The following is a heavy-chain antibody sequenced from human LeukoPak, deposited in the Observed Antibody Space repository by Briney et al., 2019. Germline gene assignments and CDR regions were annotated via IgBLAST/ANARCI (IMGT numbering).Heavy chain of an antibody. V-gene: IGHV3-48*01. CDR3: ASSYCSGGTCYSTGELDY. D-gene: IGHD2-15*01. CDR2: ISSSSTTI. Sequence: GGSLRLSCAASGFTFSSYNMTWVRQAPGKGLEWVSYISSSSTTIYYADSVKGRFTISRDNAKNSLYLQMNSLRAEDTAVYYCASSYCSGGTCYSTGELDYWGQGTLVTASS. J-gene: IGHJ4*02. CDR1: GFTFSSYN.